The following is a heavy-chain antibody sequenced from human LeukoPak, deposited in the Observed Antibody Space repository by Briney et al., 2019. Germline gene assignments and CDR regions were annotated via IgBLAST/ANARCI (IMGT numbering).Heavy chain of an antibody. V-gene: IGHV1-8*01. CDR3: ARGTSSSSFRFDP. Sequence: GASVKVSCKASGYTFLSYDVNWVRQATGQGLEWMGWMHPNTGNTGYAQKFRGRVTISRNISIGTAYLEVTSLTSEDTAIYYCARGTSSSSFRFDPWGQGTLVTVSS. CDR2: MHPNTGNT. CDR1: GYTFLSYD. J-gene: IGHJ5*02. D-gene: IGHD6-6*01.